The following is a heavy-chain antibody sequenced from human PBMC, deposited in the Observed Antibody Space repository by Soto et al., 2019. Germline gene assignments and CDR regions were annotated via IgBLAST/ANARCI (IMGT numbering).Heavy chain of an antibody. CDR1: GFTFRDYY. CDR2: ISSSGSGI. J-gene: IGHJ3*02. Sequence: VGSLRLSCAASGFTFRDYYMTWIRQAPGKGLEWAAYISSSGSGIYYPDSVKGRFTISRDNAKNSLYLQMSSLRAEDTAVYFCARAYSDAFDIWGQGTMVTVS. CDR3: ARAYSDAFDI. D-gene: IGHD2-15*01. V-gene: IGHV3-11*01.